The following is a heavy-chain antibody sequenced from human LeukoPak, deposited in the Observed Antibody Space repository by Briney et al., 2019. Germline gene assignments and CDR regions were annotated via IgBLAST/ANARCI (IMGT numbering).Heavy chain of an antibody. CDR3: GRSGGYSGYLSY. V-gene: IGHV4-59*01. CDR2: IYYSGTT. CDR1: GGSITNYS. Sequence: PSETLSLTCTVSGGSITNYSWSWIRQPPGKGLEWIGYIYYSGTTNYNPSLMSRVTILIDTSKNQFSLKLNSVTAADTAVYYCGRSGGYSGYLSYLGRGTLVTVSS. J-gene: IGHJ4*02. D-gene: IGHD1-26*01.